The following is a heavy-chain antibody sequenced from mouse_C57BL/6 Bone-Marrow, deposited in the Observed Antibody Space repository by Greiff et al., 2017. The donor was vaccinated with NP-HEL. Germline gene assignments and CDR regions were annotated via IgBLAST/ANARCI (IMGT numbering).Heavy chain of an antibody. D-gene: IGHD1-1*01. CDR2: IRSKSNNYAT. CDR3: VRQNYYGTSWDWYFDV. V-gene: IGHV10-1*01. CDR1: GFSFNTYA. Sequence: EVKLQESGGGLVQPKGSLKLSCAASGFSFNTYAMNWVRQAPGKGLEWVARIRSKSNNYATYYADSVKDRFTISRDDSESMLYLQMNNLKTEDTAMYYCVRQNYYGTSWDWYFDVWGTGTTVTVSS. J-gene: IGHJ1*03.